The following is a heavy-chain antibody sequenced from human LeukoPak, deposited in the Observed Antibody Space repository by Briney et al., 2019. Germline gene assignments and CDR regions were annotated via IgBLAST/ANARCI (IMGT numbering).Heavy chain of an antibody. CDR2: ISSSSSYI. D-gene: IGHD5-12*01. CDR3: ARDRGYDSHYLDY. CDR1: GFTFSDYY. J-gene: IGHJ4*02. Sequence: GGSLRLSCVASGFTFSDYYMTWICQAPGKGLEWVSYISSSSSYIKYADSVKGRFTVSRDNAKHAVYLQMNSLRVEDTAVYYCARDRGYDSHYLDYWGQGTLVTVSS. V-gene: IGHV3-11*05.